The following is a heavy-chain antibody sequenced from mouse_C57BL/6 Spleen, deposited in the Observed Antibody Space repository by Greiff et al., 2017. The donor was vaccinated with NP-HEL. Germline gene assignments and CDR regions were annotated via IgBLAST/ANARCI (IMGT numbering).Heavy chain of an antibody. D-gene: IGHD2-4*01. V-gene: IGHV1-81*01. CDR2: IYPRSGNT. Sequence: VKVVESGAELARPGASVKLSCKASGYTFTSYGISWVKQRTGQGLEWIGEIYPRSGNTYYNEKFKGKATLTADKSSSTAYMELRSLTSEDSAVYFCARFQVYDYDDWFAYWGQGTLVTVSA. J-gene: IGHJ3*01. CDR3: ARFQVYDYDDWFAY. CDR1: GYTFTSYG.